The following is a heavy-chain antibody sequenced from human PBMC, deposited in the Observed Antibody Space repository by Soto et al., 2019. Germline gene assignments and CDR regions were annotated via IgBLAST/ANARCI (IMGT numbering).Heavy chain of an antibody. Sequence: EVHLLESGGGLVQPGGSLRLSCTVSGFTFRSYAMSWVRQAPGGGLEWVSSIIGSGDSTYYADSVKGRFTISRDNSKNTLFLQMHSLRAEDTAIYYCVKDRAYRTVAGTDYWGQGTLVSVSS. CDR1: GFTFRSYA. D-gene: IGHD6-19*01. J-gene: IGHJ4*02. CDR2: IIGSGDST. V-gene: IGHV3-23*01. CDR3: VKDRAYRTVAGTDY.